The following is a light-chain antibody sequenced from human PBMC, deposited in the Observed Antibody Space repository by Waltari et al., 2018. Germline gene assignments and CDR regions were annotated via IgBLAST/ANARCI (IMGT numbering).Light chain of an antibody. CDR3: QQYYSTPPIT. CDR2: AAS. CDR1: QGISDS. V-gene: IGKV1-NL1*01. J-gene: IGKJ4*01. Sequence: DIQITQFQYSLSASVGDKVSITCRASQGISDSLGWYQQKPGKAPKLLVYAASRLDTGVPSRFSGSGSGTEYTLTISSLQPEDFATYYCQQYYSTPPITFGGGTRVEIK.